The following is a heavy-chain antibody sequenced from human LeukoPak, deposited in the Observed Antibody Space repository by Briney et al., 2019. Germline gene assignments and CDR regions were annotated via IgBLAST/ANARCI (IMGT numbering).Heavy chain of an antibody. CDR1: GYTLTELS. Sequence: ASVKVSCEVSGYTLTELSMHRVRQAPGKGLEWMGRFDPEDGETIYAQTLQGRVTMTEDTSTDTAYMELSSLRSEDTAVYYCATEALDDSDSYFEYWGQGTLVTVSS. D-gene: IGHD3-10*01. CDR2: FDPEDGET. CDR3: ATEALDDSDSYFEY. V-gene: IGHV1-24*01. J-gene: IGHJ4*02.